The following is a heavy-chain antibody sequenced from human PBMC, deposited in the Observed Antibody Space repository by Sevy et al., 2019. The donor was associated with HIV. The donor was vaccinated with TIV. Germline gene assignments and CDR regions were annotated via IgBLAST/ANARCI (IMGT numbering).Heavy chain of an antibody. CDR2: IYHSGST. CDR1: GGSISSSNW. Sequence: SETLSLTCAVSGGSISSSNWWSWVRQPPGKGLEWIGEIYHSGSTNYNPSLKSRVTISVDKSKNQFSLKLGSVTAADTAVYYCARGGYCSGGSCYQPDYYYYYGMDVWGQGTTVTVSS. D-gene: IGHD2-15*01. V-gene: IGHV4-4*02. J-gene: IGHJ6*02. CDR3: ARGGYCSGGSCYQPDYYYYYGMDV.